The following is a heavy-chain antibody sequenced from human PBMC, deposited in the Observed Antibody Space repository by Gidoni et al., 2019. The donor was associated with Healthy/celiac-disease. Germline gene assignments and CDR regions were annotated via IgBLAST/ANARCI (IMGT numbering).Heavy chain of an antibody. CDR3: ARAGAPITTLYYYYGMDV. V-gene: IGHV1-69*01. D-gene: IGHD3-3*01. CDR1: GGTFSSYA. CDR2: IIPIFGTA. J-gene: IGHJ6*02. Sequence: QVQLVQSGAEVKKPGSSVKVSCKASGGTFSSYAISWVRQAPGQGLEWMGGIIPIFGTANYAQKFQGRVTITADESTSTAYMELSSLRSEDTAVYYCARAGAPITTLYYYYGMDVWGQGTTVTVSS.